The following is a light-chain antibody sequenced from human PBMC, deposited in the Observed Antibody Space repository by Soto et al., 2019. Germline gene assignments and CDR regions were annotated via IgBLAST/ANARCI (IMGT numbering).Light chain of an antibody. J-gene: IGLJ2*01. CDR1: RIGTES. CDR2: DDS. V-gene: IGLV3-21*02. CDR3: QVWDTTINHVL. Sequence: SYELTQPPSVSVAPGLTARITCGGNRIGTESVHWYQQKPGQAPVLVVYDDSDRPSGIPERFSGSNSGNTATLTLSRVEAGDEADYYCQVWDTTINHVLFGGGTKLTVL.